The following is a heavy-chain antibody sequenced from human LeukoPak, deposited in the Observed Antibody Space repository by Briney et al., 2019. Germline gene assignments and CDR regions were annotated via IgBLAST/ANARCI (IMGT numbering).Heavy chain of an antibody. Sequence: GGSLRLSCAASGFTFSSYGMHWVRQAPGKGLEWVAFIRYDGSNKYYADSVKGRFTISRDNSKNTLYLQMNSLRAEDTAVYYCAKDLTPLYYYDSSGYYRITPDYWGQGTLVTVSS. J-gene: IGHJ4*02. CDR2: IRYDGSNK. CDR1: GFTFSSYG. D-gene: IGHD3-22*01. V-gene: IGHV3-30*02. CDR3: AKDLTPLYYYDSSGYYRITPDY.